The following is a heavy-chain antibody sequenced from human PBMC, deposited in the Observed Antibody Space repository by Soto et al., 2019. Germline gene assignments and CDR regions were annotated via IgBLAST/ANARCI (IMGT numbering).Heavy chain of an antibody. CDR3: ARDNGIAGSFDP. Sequence: GGSLRLSCAASGFTFRSYSMNWVRQAPGKGLEWVSYISISSRTIYYADSVKGRFTISRDDAKNSLYLQMNSLRDEDTSVYYCARDNGIAGSFDPWGQGTLVTV. CDR2: ISISSRTI. D-gene: IGHD6-13*01. J-gene: IGHJ5*02. CDR1: GFTFRSYS. V-gene: IGHV3-48*02.